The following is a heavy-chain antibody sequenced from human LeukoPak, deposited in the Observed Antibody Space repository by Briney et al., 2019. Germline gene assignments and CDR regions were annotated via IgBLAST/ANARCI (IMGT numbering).Heavy chain of an antibody. CDR2: ISASGGNT. V-gene: IGHV3-23*01. Sequence: GGSLRLSRAASGFTISIYAMSWVRQGPGKGLEWVSGISASGGNTYYADSVKGRFTISRDNSQNTLYLQMNSLRVEDTAVYYCAKDRGRKSMVRGVLDAFDMWGQGTMVTVSS. D-gene: IGHD3-10*01. J-gene: IGHJ3*02. CDR1: GFTISIYA. CDR3: AKDRGRKSMVRGVLDAFDM.